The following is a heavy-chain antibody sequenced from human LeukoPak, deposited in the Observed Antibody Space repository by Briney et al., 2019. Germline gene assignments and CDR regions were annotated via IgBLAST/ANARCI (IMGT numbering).Heavy chain of an antibody. Sequence: GGSLRLSCAASGFIFSSYGMHWVRQAPGKGLEWLAVISYDGSNKYYAESVKGRFTISRDNSKNTLYLQMNSLRAEDTAVYYCARNGGYSYGYDPYYFDYWGQGTLVTVSS. CDR3: ARNGGYSYGYDPYYFDY. CDR2: ISYDGSNK. J-gene: IGHJ4*02. CDR1: GFIFSSYG. V-gene: IGHV3-30*19. D-gene: IGHD5-18*01.